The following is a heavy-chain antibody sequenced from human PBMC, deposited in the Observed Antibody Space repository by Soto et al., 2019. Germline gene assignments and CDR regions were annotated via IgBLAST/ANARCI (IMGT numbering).Heavy chain of an antibody. CDR2: ISGSGGST. CDR3: AEDPPMTTVTTFY. Sequence: EVQLLECGGGLVQPGGSLRLSCAASGFTFSSYAMSWVRQAPGKGLEWVSAISGSGGSTYYADSVKGRFTISRDNSKNTLDLQINSLRAEDTAVYYCAEDPPMTTVTTFYWGHAPLVTVSS. J-gene: IGHJ4*01. D-gene: IGHD4-17*01. CDR1: GFTFSSYA. V-gene: IGHV3-23*01.